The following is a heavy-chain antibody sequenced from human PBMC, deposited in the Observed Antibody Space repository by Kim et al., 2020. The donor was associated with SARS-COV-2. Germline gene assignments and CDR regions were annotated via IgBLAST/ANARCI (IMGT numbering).Heavy chain of an antibody. V-gene: IGHV1-3*01. CDR2: INAGNGNT. D-gene: IGHD3-10*01. Sequence: ASVKVSCKASGYTFTSYAMHWVRQAPGQRLEWMGWINAGNGNTKYSQKFQGRVTITRDTSASTAYMELSSLRSEDTAVYYCARAPLWFGELLGLDDAFDIWGQGTMVTVSS. J-gene: IGHJ3*02. CDR1: GYTFTSYA. CDR3: ARAPLWFGELLGLDDAFDI.